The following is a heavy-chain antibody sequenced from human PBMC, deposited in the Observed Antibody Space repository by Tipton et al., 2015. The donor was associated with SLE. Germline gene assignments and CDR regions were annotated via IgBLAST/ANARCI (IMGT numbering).Heavy chain of an antibody. V-gene: IGHV3-48*01. D-gene: IGHD2-2*01. CDR1: GFTFSSYS. J-gene: IGHJ4*02. Sequence: SLRLSCAASGFTFSSYSMNWVRQAPGKGLEWVSYISSSSRTIYYADSVKGRFTISRDNAKNSLYLQMTSLRAEDTAVYYWASLVVVPAATGDYWGQGTLVTVSS. CDR3: ASLVVVPAATGDY. CDR2: ISSSSRTI.